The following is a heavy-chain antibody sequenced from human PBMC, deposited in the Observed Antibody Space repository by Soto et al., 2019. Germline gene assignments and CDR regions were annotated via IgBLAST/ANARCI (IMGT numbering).Heavy chain of an antibody. V-gene: IGHV3-66*01. CDR2: IYSGGST. J-gene: IGHJ6*04. CDR3: ERASPVYDFWSGPMDV. CDR1: GFTVSSNY. Sequence: GGSLRLSCAASGFTVSSNYMSWVRQAPGKGLEWVSVIYSGGSTYYADSVKGRFTISRDNSKNTLYLQMNSLRAEDTAVYYCERASPVYDFWSGPMDVWGKGTTVTVSS. D-gene: IGHD3-3*01.